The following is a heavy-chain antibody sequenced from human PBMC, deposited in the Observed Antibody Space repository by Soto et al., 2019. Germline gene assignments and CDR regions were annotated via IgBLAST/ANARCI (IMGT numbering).Heavy chain of an antibody. Sequence: QEKLVESGGAVVQSGRSLRLSCEASGFTFSSFAMHWVRQVAGKGLEWVAVINSDGNKDYTDSVKGRFTISRNNPRKTLYMQMNHLRRADTGVYDCAKPRSSVEGPPFDLWGQGTQVTVS. CDR3: AKPRSSVEGPPFDL. D-gene: IGHD2-21*01. CDR2: INSDGNK. CDR1: GFTFSSFA. J-gene: IGHJ5*02. V-gene: IGHV3-30*18.